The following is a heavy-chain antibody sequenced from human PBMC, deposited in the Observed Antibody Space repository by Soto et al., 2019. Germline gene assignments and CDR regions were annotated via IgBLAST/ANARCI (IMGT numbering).Heavy chain of an antibody. D-gene: IGHD3-22*01. CDR2: IIPIFGTA. CDR1: GSTFSSYA. V-gene: IGHV1-69*13. Sequence: SLKVSCKASGSTFSSYAISWVRQAPGKGLEWMGGIIPIFGTANYAKKFQASVTITAAESTSTASMELSSLRSEDTAVYYCGGTYYYDCSGYYSPEWYYYYGMDVWGQGTTVTVSS. J-gene: IGHJ6*02. CDR3: GGTYYYDCSGYYSPEWYYYYGMDV.